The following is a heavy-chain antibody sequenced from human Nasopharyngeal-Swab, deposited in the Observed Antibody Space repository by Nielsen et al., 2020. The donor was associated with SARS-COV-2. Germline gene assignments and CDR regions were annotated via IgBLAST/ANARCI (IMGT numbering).Heavy chain of an antibody. J-gene: IGHJ1*01. CDR3: AKGVPGIAAAGTGYFQH. D-gene: IGHD6-13*01. V-gene: IGHV3-23*01. Sequence: GGSLRLSCAASGFTFSTYAMSWVRQAPGKGLEWVSGISGSGDNTYYADSVKGRFTISRDNSKNTLELHMNSLRAEDTAVYDCAKGVPGIAAAGTGYFQHWGQGTLVTVSS. CDR2: ISGSGDNT. CDR1: GFTFSTYA.